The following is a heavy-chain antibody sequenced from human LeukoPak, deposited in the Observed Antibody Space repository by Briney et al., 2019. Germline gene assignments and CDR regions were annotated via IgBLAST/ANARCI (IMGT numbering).Heavy chain of an antibody. CDR3: TTDELLLRRDY. CDR1: GFTFSKAR. D-gene: IGHD3-22*01. CDR2: IKSKTDGGTT. J-gene: IGHJ4*02. Sequence: GGALRLSCAAPGFTFSKARMSWGRPAPGEGVEGVGRIKSKTDGGTTDYAAPVKGRFTISRDDSKNTLYLQMNSLKTEDTAVYYCTTDELLLRRDYWGQGTLVTVSS. V-gene: IGHV3-15*01.